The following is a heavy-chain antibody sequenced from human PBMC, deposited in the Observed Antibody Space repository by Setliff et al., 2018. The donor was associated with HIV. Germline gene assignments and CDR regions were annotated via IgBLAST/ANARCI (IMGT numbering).Heavy chain of an antibody. D-gene: IGHD2-2*01. J-gene: IGHJ4*02. CDR1: GPGFTNVD. CDR3: ARGYCSSTSCYGIYYFDN. V-gene: IGHV1-8*01. Sequence: ASVKVSCKASGPGFTNVDIHWLRRATGQGLEWMGWMNPKSGNTGYARKFQGRVTMTRKTSISTAYMELRSLRSDDTAVYYCARGYCSSTSCYGIYYFDNWGQGTPVTVSS. CDR2: MNPKSGNT.